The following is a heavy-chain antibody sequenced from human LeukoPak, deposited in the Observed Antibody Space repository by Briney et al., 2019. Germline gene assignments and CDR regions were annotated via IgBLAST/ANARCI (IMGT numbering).Heavy chain of an antibody. D-gene: IGHD5-24*01. J-gene: IGHJ4*02. CDR2: TYYRTKWYK. CDR1: VDSLSSNSAT. Sequence: SQTLSLTCAISVDSLSSNSATWDWIRQSPSRGLEWLGRTYYRTKWYKDYAVPVKRRITINPDTSKNQFSLQLNSVTPEDTAVYYCARRTDAYNYVDYWGQGALVTVSS. CDR3: ARRTDAYNYVDY. V-gene: IGHV6-1*01.